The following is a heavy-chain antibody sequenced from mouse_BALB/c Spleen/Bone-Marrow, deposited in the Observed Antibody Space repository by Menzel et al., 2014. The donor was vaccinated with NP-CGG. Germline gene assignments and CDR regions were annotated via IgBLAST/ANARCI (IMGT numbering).Heavy chain of an antibody. D-gene: IGHD2-3*01. CDR3: ARWLLPFDY. CDR1: GYTFTSYW. Sequence: QVHVKQSGAELARPGASVKLSYKASGYTFTSYWMQWVKQRPGQGLEWIGAIYPGDGDTRYTQKFKGKATLTADKSSSTAYMQLSSLASEDSAVYYCARWLLPFDYWGQGTTLTVSS. CDR2: IYPGDGDT. J-gene: IGHJ2*01. V-gene: IGHV1-87*01.